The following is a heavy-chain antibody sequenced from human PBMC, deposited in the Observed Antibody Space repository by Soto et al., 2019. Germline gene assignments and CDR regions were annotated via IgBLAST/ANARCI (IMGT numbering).Heavy chain of an antibody. CDR2: IYHSGST. CDR3: ARQEYCTNGVCSHYYYYYYMDV. CDR1: GGSISSGGYS. Sequence: SETLSLTCAVSGGSISSGGYSWSWIRQPPGKGLEWIGYIYHSGSTYYNPSLKSRVTISVDRSKNQFSLKLSSVTAADTAVYYCARQEYCTNGVCSHYYYYYYMDVWGKGTTVTVSS. D-gene: IGHD2-8*01. V-gene: IGHV4-30-2*01. J-gene: IGHJ6*03.